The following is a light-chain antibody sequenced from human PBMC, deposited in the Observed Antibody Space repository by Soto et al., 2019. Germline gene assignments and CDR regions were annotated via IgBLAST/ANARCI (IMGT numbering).Light chain of an antibody. CDR3: CSYAGHTNVL. CDR1: SSDVGAYNY. CDR2: EVV. J-gene: IGLJ2*01. Sequence: QSALTQPPSASGSPGQSVTISCTGTSSDVGAYNYVSWYQQHPGKAPKLMIYEVVKRPSGVPDRFSGSKSGNTASLTVSGLQAEDEADYYCCSYAGHTNVLFGGGTKLTVL. V-gene: IGLV2-8*01.